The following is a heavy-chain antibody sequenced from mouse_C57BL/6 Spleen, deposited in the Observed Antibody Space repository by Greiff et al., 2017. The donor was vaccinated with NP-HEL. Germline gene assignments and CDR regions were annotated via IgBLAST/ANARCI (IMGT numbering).Heavy chain of an antibody. CDR2: INPYNGDT. D-gene: IGHD1-1*01. CDR1: GYSFTGYF. J-gene: IGHJ2*01. CDR3: ARSPTYYYGSRSPYYFDY. Sequence: EVQLKQSGPELVKPGDSVKISCKASGYSFTGYFMNWVMQSHGKSLEWIGRINPYNGDTFYNQKFKGKATLTVDKSSSTAHMELRSLTSEDSAVYYCARSPTYYYGSRSPYYFDYWGQGTTLTVSS. V-gene: IGHV1-20*01.